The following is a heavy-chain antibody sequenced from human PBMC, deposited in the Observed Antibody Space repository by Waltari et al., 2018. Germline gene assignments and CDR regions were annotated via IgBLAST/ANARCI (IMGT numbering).Heavy chain of an antibody. V-gene: IGHV3-7*01. Sequence: EEQLVESGGGLVQPGGSLRLSCLASGFSFSDSWMDWVRQAPGKGLNGVANIKGDGSEKYYVDSVNVRFTISRDNAKNSLYLQMNSLRAEDTAVYYCSKKLDVWGQGTTVTVSS. CDR2: IKGDGSEK. CDR1: GFSFSDSW. J-gene: IGHJ6*02. CDR3: SKKLDV.